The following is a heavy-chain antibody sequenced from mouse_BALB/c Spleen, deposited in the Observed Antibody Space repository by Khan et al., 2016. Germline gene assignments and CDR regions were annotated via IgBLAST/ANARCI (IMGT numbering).Heavy chain of an antibody. D-gene: IGHD2-3*01. CDR3: AHDVYFPAWFAY. Sequence: EVQLQESGPGLVKPSQSLSLTCTVTGYSITSDYAWNWIRQFPGNRLEWLGYITYSGSTTYNPSLKRRIPITRYTSKNQFFWQLNSEITEDTATYYCAHDVYFPAWFAYWGQGTLVTVSA. J-gene: IGHJ3*01. CDR1: GYSITSDYA. V-gene: IGHV3-2*02. CDR2: ITYSGST.